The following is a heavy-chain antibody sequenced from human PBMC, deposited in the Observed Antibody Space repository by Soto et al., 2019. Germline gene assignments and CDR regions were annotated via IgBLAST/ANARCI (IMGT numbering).Heavy chain of an antibody. CDR1: GYTFTSYA. V-gene: IGHV1-3*05. CDR2: INAGNGNT. CDR3: ARSIVVVTALDY. J-gene: IGHJ4*02. D-gene: IGHD2-21*02. Sequence: QVQLVQSGAEEKKPGASVKVSCKASGYTFTSYAMHWVRQAPAQRLEWMGGINAGNGNTKYSQKFQGRVTITRATSASTAYMELSSLRSEDTAVYYCARSIVVVTALDYWGQGTLVTVSS.